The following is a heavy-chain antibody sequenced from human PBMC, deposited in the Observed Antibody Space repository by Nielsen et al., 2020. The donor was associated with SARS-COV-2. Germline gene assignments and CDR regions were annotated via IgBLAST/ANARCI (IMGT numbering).Heavy chain of an antibody. CDR3: AKDGVTPSFDY. V-gene: IGHV3-23*01. Sequence: GESLKISCAASGFTFSSYAMSWVRQAPGKGLEWVSAISGSGGSTYCADSVKGRFTISRDNSKNTLYLQMNSLRAEDTAVYYCAKDGVTPSFDYWGQGTLVTVSS. CDR2: ISGSGGST. CDR1: GFTFSSYA. J-gene: IGHJ4*02. D-gene: IGHD2-21*02.